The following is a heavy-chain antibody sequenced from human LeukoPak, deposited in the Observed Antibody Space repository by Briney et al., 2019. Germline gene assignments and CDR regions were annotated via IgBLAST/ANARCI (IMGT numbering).Heavy chain of an antibody. D-gene: IGHD1-7*01. CDR2: IYAGGDT. Sequence: GGSLRLSCAASGFSVSYNYMSWVRQAPARGLEWVSVIYAGGDTYYADSVKGRFTISRDNSENTVYLQMHSLRADDTAVYYCARISGTLCFDLWGLGTLVTVSS. V-gene: IGHV3-66*01. J-gene: IGHJ4*02. CDR3: ARISGTLCFDL. CDR1: GFSVSYNY.